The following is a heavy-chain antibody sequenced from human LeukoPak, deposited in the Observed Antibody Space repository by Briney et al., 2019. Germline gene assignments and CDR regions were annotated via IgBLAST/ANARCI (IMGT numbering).Heavy chain of an antibody. CDR1: GGSISSYY. J-gene: IGHJ5*02. V-gene: IGHV4-4*07. CDR3: AREWGSSSDGNWFDP. CDR2: IYTSGST. D-gene: IGHD6-6*01. Sequence: SETLSLTCTVSGGSISSYYWSWIRQPAGMGLEWIGRIYTSGSTNYNPSLKSRVTISVDTSKNQFSLKLSSVTAADTAVYYCAREWGSSSDGNWFDPWGQGTLVTVSS.